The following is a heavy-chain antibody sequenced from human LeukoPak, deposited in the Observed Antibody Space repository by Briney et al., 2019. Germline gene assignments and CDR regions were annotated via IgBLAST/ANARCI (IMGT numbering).Heavy chain of an antibody. V-gene: IGHV3-21*01. CDR3: ARDFYDTSGYYYDY. D-gene: IGHD3-22*01. CDR1: GFTFNTYS. CDR2: ISGSSSSYI. J-gene: IGHJ4*02. Sequence: PGGSLRLSCAASGFTFNTYSMNWDRLAPGKGLEWVSSISGSSSSYIYYADSLKGRFTISRDNAKNSLYLQMNSLRAEDTAVYYCARDFYDTSGYYYDYWGQGTLVTVSS.